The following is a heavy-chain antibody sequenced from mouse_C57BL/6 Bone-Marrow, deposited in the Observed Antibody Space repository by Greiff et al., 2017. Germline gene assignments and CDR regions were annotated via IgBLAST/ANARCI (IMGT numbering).Heavy chain of an antibody. V-gene: IGHV1-64*01. CDR3: ARYPYGNYPYYAMDY. J-gene: IGHJ4*01. Sequence: QVQLQQPGAELVKPGASVKLSCKASGYTFTSYWMHWVKQRPGQGLEWIGMIHPNSGSTNYNEKFKSKATLTVDTSSSTAYMQLSSLTSEDSAVYYCARYPYGNYPYYAMDYWGQGTSVTVSS. CDR1: GYTFTSYW. D-gene: IGHD2-1*01. CDR2: IHPNSGST.